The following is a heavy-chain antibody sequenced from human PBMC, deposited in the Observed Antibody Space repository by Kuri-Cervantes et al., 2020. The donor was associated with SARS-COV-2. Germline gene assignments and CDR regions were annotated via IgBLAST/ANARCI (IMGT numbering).Heavy chain of an antibody. CDR2: VNPDNGRA. Sequence: ASVKVSCKASGYTFRNNDINWVRQAPGQGLEWVGWVNPDNGRAGFAEKFQGRVTISSDTSMNTVYLDLYSLRSGDTAVYYCARGVRGSWDSQHNYYYYMDVWGKGTTVTVSS. J-gene: IGHJ6*03. V-gene: IGHV1-8*01. CDR3: ARGVRGSWDSQHNYYYYMDV. D-gene: IGHD1-26*01. CDR1: GYTFRNND.